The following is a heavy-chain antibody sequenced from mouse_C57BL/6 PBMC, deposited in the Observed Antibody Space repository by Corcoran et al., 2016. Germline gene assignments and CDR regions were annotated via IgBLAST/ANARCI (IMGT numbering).Heavy chain of an antibody. V-gene: IGHV1-18*01. CDR1: GYTFTDYN. CDR2: INPNNGGT. J-gene: IGHJ1*03. D-gene: IGHD2-3*01. Sequence: EVQLQQSGPELVKPGASVKIPCKASGYTFTDYNMDWVKQSHGKSLEWIGDINPNNGGTSYNQKFKGKATLTVDKSSSTAYMELRSLTSEDTAVDYCARLLIYDGYGYFDVWGTGTTVTVAS. CDR3: ARLLIYDGYGYFDV.